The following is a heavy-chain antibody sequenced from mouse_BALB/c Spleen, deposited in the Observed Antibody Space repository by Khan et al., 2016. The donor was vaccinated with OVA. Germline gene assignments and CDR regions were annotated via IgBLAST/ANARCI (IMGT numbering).Heavy chain of an antibody. V-gene: IGHV2-6-7*01. CDR2: IWGDGST. CDR1: GFSLTGYG. Sequence: VQLQESGPGLVAPSQSLSITCTVSGFSLTGYGVNWVRQPPGKGLEWLGMIWGDGSTDYNSALKSRLSISKDNSKSQVFLKMNSLQTDDTAMYYCARAYYGNYREAMDYWSQGTSVTVSS. D-gene: IGHD2-10*01. CDR3: ARAYYGNYREAMDY. J-gene: IGHJ4*01.